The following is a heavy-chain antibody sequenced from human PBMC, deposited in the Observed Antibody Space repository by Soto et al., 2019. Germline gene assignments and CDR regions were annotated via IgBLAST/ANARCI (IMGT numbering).Heavy chain of an antibody. CDR3: ARRGYGIWCPNVYMDV. Sequence: AQLVESGGGLVQPGGSLRLSCAASGFTFSNYEMHWVRQAPGKGLEYVSGISNNGAHTDYAKSVKGRFTISRDNSENKLYLQMGSLRAEDMGLYYCARRGYGIWCPNVYMDVLGKGTTVTVSS. CDR2: ISNNGAHT. D-gene: IGHD6-13*01. CDR1: GFTFSNYE. V-gene: IGHV3-64*01. J-gene: IGHJ6*03.